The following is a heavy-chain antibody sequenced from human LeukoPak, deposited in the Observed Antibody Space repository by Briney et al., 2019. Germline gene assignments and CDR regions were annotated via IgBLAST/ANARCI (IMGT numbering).Heavy chain of an antibody. CDR2: INPTSGGT. D-gene: IGHD2-15*01. Sequence: ASVKVSFKASGYTFTGYYMHWVRQAPGQGLEWMGWINPTSGGTKYAQKFQGRVTMTRDTSISTACMELSRLRSDDTAVYYCARGRGSFAFDYWGQGTLVTVSS. CDR3: ARGRGSFAFDY. CDR1: GYTFTGYY. J-gene: IGHJ4*02. V-gene: IGHV1-2*02.